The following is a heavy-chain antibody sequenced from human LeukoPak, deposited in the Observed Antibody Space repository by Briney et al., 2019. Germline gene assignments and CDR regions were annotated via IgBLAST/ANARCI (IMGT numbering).Heavy chain of an antibody. CDR2: INWNGGST. V-gene: IGHV3-20*04. CDR3: AKDTYGRPYYYYYMDV. Sequence: GGSLRLSCAASGFTFDDYGMSWVRQAPGKGLEWVSGINWNGGSTGYADSVKGRFTISRDNSKSTLYLQMNSLRAEDTAVYYCAKDTYGRPYYYYYMDVWGKGTTVTVSS. CDR1: GFTFDDYG. D-gene: IGHD3-10*01. J-gene: IGHJ6*03.